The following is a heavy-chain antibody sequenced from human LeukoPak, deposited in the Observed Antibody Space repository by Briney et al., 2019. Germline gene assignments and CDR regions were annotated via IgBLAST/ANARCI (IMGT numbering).Heavy chain of an antibody. Sequence: SETLSLTCTVSGGSISSYYWNWIRQPPGKGLEWIGDIYYSGSTNYNPSLKSRVAMSVDTSKNQFSLELSSVTAADTAVYYCARGQYNWNYWGQGTLVSVSS. D-gene: IGHD1-20*01. V-gene: IGHV4-59*01. CDR1: GGSISSYY. CDR3: ARGQYNWNY. CDR2: IYYSGST. J-gene: IGHJ4*02.